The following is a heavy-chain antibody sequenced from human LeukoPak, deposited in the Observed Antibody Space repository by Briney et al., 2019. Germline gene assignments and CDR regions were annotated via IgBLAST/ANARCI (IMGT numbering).Heavy chain of an antibody. D-gene: IGHD2-15*01. J-gene: IGHJ6*03. Sequence: PGGSLRLSCAASGFTFSSYGMHWVRQAPGKGLEWVAVIWYDGSNKYYADSVKGRFTISRDNSKNTLYLQMNSLRAEDTAAYYCARGCSGGSCYGYYYYYMDVWGKGTTVTVSS. V-gene: IGHV3-33*01. CDR2: IWYDGSNK. CDR3: ARGCSGGSCYGYYYYYMDV. CDR1: GFTFSSYG.